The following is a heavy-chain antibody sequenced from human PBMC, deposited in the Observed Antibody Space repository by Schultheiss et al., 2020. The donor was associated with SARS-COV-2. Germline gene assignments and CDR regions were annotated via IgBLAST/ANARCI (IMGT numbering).Heavy chain of an antibody. Sequence: SETLSLTCAVSGYSISSGYYWGWIRQHPGKGLEWIGYIYYSGSTYYNPSLKSRVTISVDTSKNQFSLKLSSVTAADTAVYYCARDLYGMDVWGQGTTVTVSS. CDR1: GYSISSGYY. CDR3: ARDLYGMDV. J-gene: IGHJ6*02. CDR2: IYYSGST. V-gene: IGHV4-38-2*02.